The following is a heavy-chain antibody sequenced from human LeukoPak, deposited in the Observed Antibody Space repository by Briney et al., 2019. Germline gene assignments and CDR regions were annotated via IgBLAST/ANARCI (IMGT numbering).Heavy chain of an antibody. CDR2: IKQDGSDK. CDR3: AKEKTTGTYYVDY. CDR1: GFTFSSYW. V-gene: IGHV3-7*04. D-gene: IGHD1-7*01. J-gene: IGHJ4*02. Sequence: GGSLRLSCAASGFTFSSYWMSWVRQAPGKGLEWVANIKQDGSDKYYVDSVKGRFTISRDSAKNSLYLQMNSLRAEDTAVYYCAKEKTTGTYYVDYWGQGTLVTVSS.